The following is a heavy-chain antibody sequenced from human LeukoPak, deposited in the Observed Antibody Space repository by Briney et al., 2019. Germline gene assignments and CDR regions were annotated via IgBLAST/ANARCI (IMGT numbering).Heavy chain of an antibody. D-gene: IGHD3-3*01. J-gene: IGHJ3*02. CDR3: ARGLLYDFWSGYADAFDI. Sequence: PSETLSLTRTVSGGSISSYYWSWIRQPPGKGLEWIGYIYYSGSTNYNPSLKSRVTISVDTSKNQFSLKLSSVTAADTAVYYCARGLLYDFWSGYADAFDIWGQGTMVTVSS. V-gene: IGHV4-59*01. CDR1: GGSISSYY. CDR2: IYYSGST.